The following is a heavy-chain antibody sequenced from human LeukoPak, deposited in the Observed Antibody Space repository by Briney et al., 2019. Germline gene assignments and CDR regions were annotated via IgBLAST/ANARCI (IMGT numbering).Heavy chain of an antibody. V-gene: IGHV3-7*03. CDR3: ARWAVAGIE. CDR2: IKEDGSAQ. J-gene: IGHJ4*02. CDR1: GFTFNGYW. D-gene: IGHD6-19*01. Sequence: GGSLRLSCAASGFTFNGYWMSWVRQAPGKGLEWVANIKEDGSAQYYVGSVKGRFTISRDNAKNSLYLQMNSLRAEDTAVYYCARWAVAGIEWGQGTLVTVSS.